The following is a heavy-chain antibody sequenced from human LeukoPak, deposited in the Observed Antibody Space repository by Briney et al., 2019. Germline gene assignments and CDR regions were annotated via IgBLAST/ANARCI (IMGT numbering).Heavy chain of an antibody. Sequence: GGSLRLSCAASGFTFSSYAMHWVRQAPGKGLEWVAVISYDGSNKYYADSVKGRFTISRDNSKNTLYLQMNSLRAEDTAVYYCAKTSGAWGKGTTVTVSS. CDR2: ISYDGSNK. D-gene: IGHD3-10*01. CDR1: GFTFSSYA. V-gene: IGHV3-30*18. J-gene: IGHJ6*04. CDR3: AKTSGA.